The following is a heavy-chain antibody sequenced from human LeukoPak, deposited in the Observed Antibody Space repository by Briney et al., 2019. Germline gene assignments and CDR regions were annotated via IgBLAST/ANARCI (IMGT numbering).Heavy chain of an antibody. Sequence: PSETLSLTCTVSGGSISAYYWSWIRQPPGKGLERIGYIFHSGTSSFNPSLKSRVTVSVDTSKNQCSLNVRSVTAADTAVYYCARMGGLTMIRGVLSAFDIWGQGTTVTVSS. V-gene: IGHV4-59*01. CDR2: IFHSGTS. CDR3: ARMGGLTMIRGVLSAFDI. D-gene: IGHD3-10*01. J-gene: IGHJ3*02. CDR1: GGSISAYY.